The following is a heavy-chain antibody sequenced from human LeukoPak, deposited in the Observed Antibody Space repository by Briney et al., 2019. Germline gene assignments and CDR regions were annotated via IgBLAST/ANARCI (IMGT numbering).Heavy chain of an antibody. D-gene: IGHD2-8*01. J-gene: IGHJ4*02. CDR3: ARDYVDDIPMIKDY. CDR1: GYTFASYH. Sequence: ASVKVSCKASGYTFASYHMHWVRQAPGQGLEWMGKINLSGGSTTYAQKFQGRVTMTRDTSTSTVYMELSSLRSEDTAVYYCARDYVDDIPMIKDYWGQGTLVTVSS. CDR2: INLSGGST. V-gene: IGHV1-46*01.